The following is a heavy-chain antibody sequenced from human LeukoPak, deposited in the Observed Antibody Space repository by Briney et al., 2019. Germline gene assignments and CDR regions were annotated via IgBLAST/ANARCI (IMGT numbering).Heavy chain of an antibody. CDR3: AREGLYGDYVWSLDY. CDR2: IYYSGSN. Sequence: SETLSLTCTVSGGSVSSGSYYWRWIRQPPGKGLEWIGYIYYSGSNNYNPSLKSRVTISVDTSKNQFSLKLSSVTAADTAVYYCAREGLYGDYVWSLDYWGQGTLVTVSS. CDR1: GGSVSSGSYY. J-gene: IGHJ4*02. V-gene: IGHV4-61*01. D-gene: IGHD4-17*01.